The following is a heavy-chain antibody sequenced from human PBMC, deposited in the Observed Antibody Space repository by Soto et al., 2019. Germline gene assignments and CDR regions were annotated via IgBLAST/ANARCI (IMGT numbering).Heavy chain of an antibody. J-gene: IGHJ4*02. V-gene: IGHV4-59*01. D-gene: IGHD3-22*01. CDR3: ARNMYDSSGYFPFDY. CDR2: IYYSGST. Sequence: SETLSLTCTVSGCSISSYYWSWIRQPPGKGLEWIGYIYYSGSTNYNPSLKSRVTISVDTSKNQFSLKLSSVTAADTAVYYCARNMYDSSGYFPFDYWGQGTLVTVSS. CDR1: GCSISSYY.